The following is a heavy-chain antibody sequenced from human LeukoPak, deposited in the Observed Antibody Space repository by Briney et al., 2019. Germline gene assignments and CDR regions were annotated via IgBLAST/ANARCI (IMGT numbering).Heavy chain of an antibody. CDR1: GGSISNNY. D-gene: IGHD6-13*01. Sequence: SETLSLTCSVSGGSISNNYWSWIRQPPGKGLEWIGYIYYSGSTNYNSSLKSRVTISVDTSKNQFSLKLSSVTAADTAVYYCARDQVAAAGTDAFDIWGQGTMVTVSS. CDR2: IYYSGST. V-gene: IGHV4-59*12. CDR3: ARDQVAAAGTDAFDI. J-gene: IGHJ3*02.